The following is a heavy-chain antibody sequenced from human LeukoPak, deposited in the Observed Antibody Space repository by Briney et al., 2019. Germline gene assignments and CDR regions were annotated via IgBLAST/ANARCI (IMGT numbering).Heavy chain of an antibody. CDR1: GGSISSSSYY. D-gene: IGHD3-10*01. Sequence: SETLSLTCTVSGGSISSSSYYWGWIRQPPGKGLEWIGSIYYSGSTYYNPSLKSRVTISVDTSKNQFSLKLSSVTTADTAVYYCARGGVSMVSPSSFDYWGQGTLVTVSS. V-gene: IGHV4-39*01. J-gene: IGHJ4*02. CDR3: ARGGVSMVSPSSFDY. CDR2: IYYSGST.